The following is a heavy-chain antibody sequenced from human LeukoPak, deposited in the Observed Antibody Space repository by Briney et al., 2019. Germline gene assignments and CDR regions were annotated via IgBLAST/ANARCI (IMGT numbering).Heavy chain of an antibody. J-gene: IGHJ3*02. CDR1: GFTFSSSN. Sequence: GGSLRLSCAASGFTFSSSNIHWVRQAPGKGLEWVSYISRSGSPIYYADSVKGRFTLSRDIAKNSLYLQMNSLRAEDTAVYYCVIGIHAFDIWGQGTMVTVSS. D-gene: IGHD2-21*01. CDR2: ISRSGSPI. V-gene: IGHV3-48*01. CDR3: VIGIHAFDI.